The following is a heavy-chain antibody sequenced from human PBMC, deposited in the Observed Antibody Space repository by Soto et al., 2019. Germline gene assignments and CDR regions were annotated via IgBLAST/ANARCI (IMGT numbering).Heavy chain of an antibody. CDR3: ARSGYSYGTFDY. Sequence: LRLSCAASGFTFSSYAMHWVRQAPGKGLEWVAVISYDGSNKYYADSVKGRFTISRDNSKNTLYLQMNSLRAEDTAVYYCARSGYSYGTFDYWGQGTLVTVSS. D-gene: IGHD5-18*01. CDR1: GFTFSSYA. V-gene: IGHV3-30-3*01. J-gene: IGHJ4*02. CDR2: ISYDGSNK.